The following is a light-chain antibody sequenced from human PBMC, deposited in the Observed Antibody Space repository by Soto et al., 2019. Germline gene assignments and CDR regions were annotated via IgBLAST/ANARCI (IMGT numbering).Light chain of an antibody. CDR3: AAWDDSLRGYV. Sequence: QSVLTQPPSVSEAPKQKVTICCSGSSSNIGNNAVHWYQQLPGKAPKLLIYSDDLLPSGVSDRFSGSKSGTSASLAISGLQSEDEADYYCAAWDDSLRGYVFGTGTKVTVL. CDR2: SDD. J-gene: IGLJ1*01. CDR1: SSNIGNNA. V-gene: IGLV1-36*01.